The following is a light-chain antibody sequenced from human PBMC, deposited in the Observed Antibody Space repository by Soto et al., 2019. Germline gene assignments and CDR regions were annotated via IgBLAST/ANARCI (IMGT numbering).Light chain of an antibody. CDR2: QVT. J-gene: IGLJ1*01. CDR1: SSDLAIYNY. V-gene: IGLV2-14*01. CDR3: SSYTSSSTPFV. Sequence: QSVLTQPASVSGSPGQSITISCTGTSSDLAIYNYVSWYQQQPGKAPKLMIYQVTNRPSGVSNRFSGSQSGNTASLTISGHQAEDEADYYCSSYTSSSTPFVFGTETQVTGL.